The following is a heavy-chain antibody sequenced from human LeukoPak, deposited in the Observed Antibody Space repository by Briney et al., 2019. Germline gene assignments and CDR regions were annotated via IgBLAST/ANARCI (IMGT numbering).Heavy chain of an antibody. Sequence: PSETLSLTCTVSGGSISSYYWSWIRQPPGKGLEWIGYIYYSGSTNYNPSLKSRVTISVDTSKNQFSLKLSSVTAADTAVYYCARGGLFEYSSSSNYMDVWGKGTTVTVSS. CDR2: IYYSGST. J-gene: IGHJ6*03. V-gene: IGHV4-59*01. D-gene: IGHD6-6*01. CDR3: ARGGLFEYSSSSNYMDV. CDR1: GGSISSYY.